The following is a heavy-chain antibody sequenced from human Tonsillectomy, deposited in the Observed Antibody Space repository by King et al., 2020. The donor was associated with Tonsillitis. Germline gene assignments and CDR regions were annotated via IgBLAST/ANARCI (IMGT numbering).Heavy chain of an antibody. CDR1: GFTFDDNG. J-gene: IGHJ4*02. D-gene: IGHD6-19*01. V-gene: IGHV3-20*04. CDR2: INWSGSST. CDR3: ARVGSKQWLVPDYFDY. Sequence: VQLVESGGGVVRPGGSLRLSCAASGFTFDDNGMSWVRQAPGKGLQWVSGINWSGSSTGDADYVKGRFTISRDNAKNSLYLQMNSLRAEDTALYYCARVGSKQWLVPDYFDYWGQGTLVTVSS.